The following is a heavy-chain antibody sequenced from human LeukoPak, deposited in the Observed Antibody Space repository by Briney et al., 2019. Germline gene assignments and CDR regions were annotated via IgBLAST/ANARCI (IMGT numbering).Heavy chain of an antibody. CDR1: GITFSNYA. CDR3: ARGEYSSSFGMDV. D-gene: IGHD6-6*01. CDR2: ITGNGGST. J-gene: IGHJ6*02. V-gene: IGHV3-23*01. Sequence: GGSLRLSCAASGITFSNYAMSWVRQTPGKGLEWVSVITGNGGSTFYADSVKGRFTISRDNSKNTLYLQMNSLRAEDTAVYYCARGEYSSSFGMDVWGQGTTVTVSS.